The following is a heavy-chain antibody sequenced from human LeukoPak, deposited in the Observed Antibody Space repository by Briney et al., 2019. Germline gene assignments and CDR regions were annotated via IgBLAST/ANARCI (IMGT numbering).Heavy chain of an antibody. Sequence: GGTLRLSCAASGFTFSSYAIHWVRQAPGKGLEWVAGISYDGSNTNYADTVKGRFTISRDKSKNTLHLQMDSLRADDSAVYYCAKDPGNVRASHFDYWGKGTLVTVAS. CDR2: ISYDGSNT. J-gene: IGHJ4*02. CDR1: GFTFSSYA. CDR3: AKDPGNVRASHFDY. D-gene: IGHD2-21*01. V-gene: IGHV3-30*18.